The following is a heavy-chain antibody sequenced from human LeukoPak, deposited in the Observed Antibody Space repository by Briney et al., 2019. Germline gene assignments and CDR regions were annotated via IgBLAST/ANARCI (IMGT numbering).Heavy chain of an antibody. V-gene: IGHV3-23*01. Sequence: GGSLRLSCSASGFMFISNTVNWVRQAPGKGLEWVSAISGSGGSTYYADSVKGRFTISRDNSKNTLYLQMHSLRAEDTAVYYCAKESLRVVPSATFDYWGQGTLVTVSS. D-gene: IGHD2-2*01. CDR2: ISGSGGST. J-gene: IGHJ4*02. CDR3: AKESLRVVPSATFDY. CDR1: GFMFISNT.